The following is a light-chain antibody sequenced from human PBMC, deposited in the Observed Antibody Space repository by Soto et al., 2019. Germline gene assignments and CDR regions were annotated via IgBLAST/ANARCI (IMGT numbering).Light chain of an antibody. CDR1: QRDSSSY. Sequence: EIVLTQSPGTLSLSQGERATLSCRASQRDSSSYFDWYKQKHSQAPRLLIYGASSMANGIPDRFSGSEYGKVFILFFSRLEPEEFAVYYCQQYGSWLTFCGRTKVDIK. J-gene: IGKJ4*01. CDR2: GAS. V-gene: IGKV3-20*01. CDR3: QQYGSWLT.